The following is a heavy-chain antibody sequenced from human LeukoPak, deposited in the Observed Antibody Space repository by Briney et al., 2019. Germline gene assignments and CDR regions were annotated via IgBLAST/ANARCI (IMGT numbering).Heavy chain of an antibody. CDR3: AREGFPPKIADFWSGLGPYYYYGMDV. J-gene: IGHJ6*02. D-gene: IGHD3-3*01. V-gene: IGHV1-46*01. CDR1: GYTFTIYY. Sequence: ASVKVSFKASGYTFTIYYMHWERQGPGQGPEWMGIINRSGGNTRYTQEFRGRVNMTRDMSTSTVYMELSSLRSEDTAVYYCAREGFPPKIADFWSGLGPYYYYGMDVWGQGTTVTVSS. CDR2: INRSGGNT.